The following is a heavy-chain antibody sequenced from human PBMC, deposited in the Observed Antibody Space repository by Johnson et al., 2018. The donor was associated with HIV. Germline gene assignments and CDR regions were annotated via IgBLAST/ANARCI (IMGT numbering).Heavy chain of an antibody. CDR3: TTGLYWNDAFDI. D-gene: IGHD1-1*01. Sequence: VQLVESGGGVVQPGRSLRLSCAASGFTFGDYAMSWVRQAPGKGLEWVGRIKSKTDGGTTDYAAPVKGRFTISRDDSINTLYLQMNSLKTEDTAVYYCTTGLYWNDAFDIWGQGTMVTVSS. J-gene: IGHJ3*02. CDR1: GFTFGDYA. CDR2: IKSKTDGGTT. V-gene: IGHV3-15*01.